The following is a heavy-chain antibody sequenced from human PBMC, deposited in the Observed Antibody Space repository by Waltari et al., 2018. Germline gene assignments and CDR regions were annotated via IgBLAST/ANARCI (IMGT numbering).Heavy chain of an antibody. V-gene: IGHV4-39*01. D-gene: IGHD2-2*02. CDR1: GGSISSSGYS. CDR2: IYYSGST. J-gene: IGHJ4*02. Sequence: QLQLQESGPGLAKPSETLSPTCTVSGGSISSSGYSWGWIRQPPGKGLEWIGSIYYSGSTYYNPSLKSRVSISVDTSKNQFSLRLSSVTAADTAVYYCARHIYCSSTSCYSFDYWGQGTLVTVSS. CDR3: ARHIYCSSTSCYSFDY.